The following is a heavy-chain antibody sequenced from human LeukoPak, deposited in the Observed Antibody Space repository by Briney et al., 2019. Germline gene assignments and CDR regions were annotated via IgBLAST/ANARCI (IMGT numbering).Heavy chain of an antibody. J-gene: IGHJ4*02. V-gene: IGHV3-30-3*01. CDR3: AKGPDATYYGSGSYSFDY. CDR2: ISYDGSNK. D-gene: IGHD3-10*01. CDR1: GFTFSSYA. Sequence: GRSLRLSCAASGFTFSSYAMHWVRQAPGKGLEWVAVISYDGSNKYYADSVKGRFTISRDNSKNTLYLQMNSLRAEDTALYYCAKGPDATYYGSGSYSFDYWGQGTLVTVSS.